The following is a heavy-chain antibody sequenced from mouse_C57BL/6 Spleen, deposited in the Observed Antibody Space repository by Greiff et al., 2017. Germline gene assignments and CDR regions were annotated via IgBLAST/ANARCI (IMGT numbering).Heavy chain of an antibody. CDR3: ARRPDYYGSRSYYLDD. Sequence: EVHLVESGGGLVRPGGSLKLSCAASGFTFSGYTMSWVRQTPEQRLEWVATISGGGGNTYYPASVQGRFTISRDTAKNTLYLQISSLRSEDTALYYFARRPDYYGSRSYYLDDWGQGTTLTVSS. J-gene: IGHJ2*01. CDR1: GFTFSGYT. CDR2: ISGGGGNT. D-gene: IGHD1-1*01. V-gene: IGHV5-9*01.